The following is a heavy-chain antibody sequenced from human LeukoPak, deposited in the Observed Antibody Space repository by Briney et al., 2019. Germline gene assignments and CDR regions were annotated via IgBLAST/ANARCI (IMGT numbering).Heavy chain of an antibody. CDR3: ARAYPYYYGSGSYYTHFDY. V-gene: IGHV1-3*01. Sequence: ASVKVSCKASGYTFTSYAMHWVRQAPGQRLEWIGWINAGNGNTKYSQKFQGRVTITRDTSASTAYMELSSLRSEDTAVYYCARAYPYYYGSGSYYTHFDYWGQGTLVTVSS. CDR1: GYTFTSYA. D-gene: IGHD3-10*01. J-gene: IGHJ4*02. CDR2: INAGNGNT.